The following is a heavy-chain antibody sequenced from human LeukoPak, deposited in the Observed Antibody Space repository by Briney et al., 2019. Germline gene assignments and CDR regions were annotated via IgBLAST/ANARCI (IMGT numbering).Heavy chain of an antibody. CDR3: AKIPYYYGSGSSYYFDY. CDR1: GFTFSDYY. Sequence: GGSLRLSCAASGFTFSDYYMSWIRQAPGEGLEWVSYISSSGSTIYYADSVKGRFTISRDNAKNSLYLQMNSLRAEDTAVYYCAKIPYYYGSGSSYYFDYWGQGTLVTVSS. D-gene: IGHD3-10*01. V-gene: IGHV3-11*01. J-gene: IGHJ4*02. CDR2: ISSSGSTI.